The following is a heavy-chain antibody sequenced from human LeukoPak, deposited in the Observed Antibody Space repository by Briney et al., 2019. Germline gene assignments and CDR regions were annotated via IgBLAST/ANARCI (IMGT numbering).Heavy chain of an antibody. CDR3: AKEKPVFGYSSGFDY. CDR2: ISYDGSNK. J-gene: IGHJ4*02. V-gene: IGHV3-30*18. Sequence: PGRSLRLSCAASGFTFSSYGMHWVRQAPGKGLEWVAVISYDGSNKYYADSVKGRFTISRDNSKNTLCLQMNSLRAEDTAVYYCAKEKPVFGYSSGFDYWGQGTLVTVSS. CDR1: GFTFSSYG. D-gene: IGHD6-19*01.